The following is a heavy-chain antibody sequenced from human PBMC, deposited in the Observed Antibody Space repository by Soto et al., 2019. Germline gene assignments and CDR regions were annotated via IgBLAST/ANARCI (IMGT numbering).Heavy chain of an antibody. Sequence: SETLSLTCTVSGGSISSYYWSWIRQPPGKGLEWIGYIYYSGSTNYNPSLKSRVTISVDTSKNQFSLKLSSVTAADTAVYYCARDLVDCTNGVCYGLDVWGQGPTVTVAS. J-gene: IGHJ6*02. CDR3: ARDLVDCTNGVCYGLDV. CDR2: IYYSGST. CDR1: GGSISSYY. D-gene: IGHD2-8*01. V-gene: IGHV4-59*01.